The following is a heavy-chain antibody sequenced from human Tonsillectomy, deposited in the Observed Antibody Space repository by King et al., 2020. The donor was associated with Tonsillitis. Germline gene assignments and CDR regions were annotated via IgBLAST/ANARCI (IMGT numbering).Heavy chain of an antibody. CDR3: ARSPEWLRLDY. CDR1: GGSISSYY. J-gene: IGHJ4*02. D-gene: IGHD3-3*01. Sequence: QLQESGPGLVKPSETLSLTCTVSGGSISSYYWSWIRQPPGKGLEWIGYIYYSGSTNYNPSLKSRVTISVDTSKNQFSLKLSSVTAADTAVYYCARSPEWLRLDYWGQGTLVTVSS. CDR2: IYYSGST. V-gene: IGHV4-59*01.